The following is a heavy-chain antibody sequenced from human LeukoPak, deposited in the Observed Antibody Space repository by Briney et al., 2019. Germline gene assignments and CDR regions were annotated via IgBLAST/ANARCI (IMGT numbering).Heavy chain of an antibody. CDR2: INPGNGNT. V-gene: IGHV1-3*01. CDR3: AREDAVTLSFDY. Sequence: ASVKVSCKASGYTFTNFGIHWVRQAPGQRLEWMGWINPGNGNTKYSQKIQGRVTITRDTSASTAYMELSSVRSEDSAVYYCAREDAVTLSFDYWGQGTLVTVSS. D-gene: IGHD4-17*01. CDR1: GYTFTNFG. J-gene: IGHJ4*02.